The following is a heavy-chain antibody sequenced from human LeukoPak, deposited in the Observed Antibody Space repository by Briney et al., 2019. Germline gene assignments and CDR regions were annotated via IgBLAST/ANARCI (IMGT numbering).Heavy chain of an antibody. Sequence: GGSLRLSCAASGFTFSSYAMTWVRQAPGKGLVWVAGFVSSGVSANYADSVKGRFTISRDNTKNTLYLQMNSLSAEDTAVYYCAKFSGWPTNYFDYWGQGTLVTVSS. CDR2: FVSSGVSA. CDR3: AKFSGWPTNYFDY. J-gene: IGHJ4*02. D-gene: IGHD6-19*01. V-gene: IGHV3-23*01. CDR1: GFTFSSYA.